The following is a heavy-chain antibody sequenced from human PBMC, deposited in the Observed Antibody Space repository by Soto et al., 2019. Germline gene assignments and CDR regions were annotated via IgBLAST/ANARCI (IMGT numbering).Heavy chain of an antibody. V-gene: IGHV4-59*08. J-gene: IGHJ5*02. D-gene: IGHD5-12*01. CDR1: GGSISSYY. CDR2: IYYSGST. CDR3: ARLAYSGYDTNWFDP. Sequence: SETLSLTCTVSGGSISSYYWSWIRQPPGKGLEWIGYIYYSGSTNYNPSLKSRVTISVDTSKNQFSLKLSSVTAADTAVYYCARLAYSGYDTNWFDPWGQGTLVTVSS.